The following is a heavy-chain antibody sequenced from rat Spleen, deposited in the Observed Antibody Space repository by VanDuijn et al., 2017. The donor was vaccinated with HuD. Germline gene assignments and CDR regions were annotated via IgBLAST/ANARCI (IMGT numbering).Heavy chain of an antibody. CDR3: ARELWVDSFGY. Sequence: QVQLQQSGAELAKPGSSVKISCKTSGYTFTTYYISWIKQTPGLGLDYIGYINAGSGGINYNEKFKGKATLTVDKSSTTAFMQLSSLTPDDSTVYYGARELWVDSFGYWGQGTRVTVSS. V-gene: IGHV1-43*01. CDR1: GYTFTTYY. D-gene: IGHD1-7*01. CDR2: INAGSGGI. J-gene: IGHJ3*01.